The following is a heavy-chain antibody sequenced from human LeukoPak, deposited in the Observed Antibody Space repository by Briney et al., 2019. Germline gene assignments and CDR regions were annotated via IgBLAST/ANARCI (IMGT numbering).Heavy chain of an antibody. D-gene: IGHD3-22*01. V-gene: IGHV4-59*12. J-gene: IGHJ5*02. CDR2: IYYSGST. CDR3: AREAGGSAYYYDSSGYDRPNWFDP. CDR1: GGSISSYY. Sequence: PSETLSLTCTVSGGSISSYYWSWIRQPPGKGLEWIGYIYYSGSTYYNPSLKSRVTISVDTSKNQFSLKLSSVTAADTAVYYCAREAGGSAYYYDSSGYDRPNWFDPWGQGTLVTVSS.